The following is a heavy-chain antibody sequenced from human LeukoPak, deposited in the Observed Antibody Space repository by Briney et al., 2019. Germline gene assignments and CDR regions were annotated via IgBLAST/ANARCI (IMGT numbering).Heavy chain of an antibody. V-gene: IGHV3-23*01. D-gene: IGHD6-6*01. Sequence: PGGSLRLSCAASGFTFRRYAMSWVRQAPGKGLEWFSGVTDDGDYTYHADSVKGRFTISRDNPKNTLYLQMNSLRVEDTAVYHCAKGSSSSRPYYFDYWGQGTLVTVSS. CDR2: VTDDGDYT. CDR3: AKGSSSSRPYYFDY. CDR1: GFTFRRYA. J-gene: IGHJ4*02.